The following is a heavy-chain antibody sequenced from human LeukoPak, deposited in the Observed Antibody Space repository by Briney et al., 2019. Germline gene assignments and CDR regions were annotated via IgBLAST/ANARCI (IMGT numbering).Heavy chain of an antibody. CDR3: ARHQVEKDAFDI. CDR1: GYSFTSYW. V-gene: IGHV5-51*01. D-gene: IGHD2-15*01. Sequence: TTGESLKISCKGSGYSFTSYWIVWVRQMPGKGLEWMGIIYPGDSDTRYIPSFQGQVTISADKSISTAYLQWSSLKASDTAMYYCARHQVEKDAFDIWGQGTMVTVSS. CDR2: IYPGDSDT. J-gene: IGHJ3*02.